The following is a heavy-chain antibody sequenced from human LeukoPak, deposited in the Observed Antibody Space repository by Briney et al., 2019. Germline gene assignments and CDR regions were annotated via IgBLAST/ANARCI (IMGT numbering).Heavy chain of an antibody. CDR1: GYTFTSNH. CDR2: INPSGDST. J-gene: IGHJ5*02. CDR3: AKLAASETGEGS. Sequence: ASVKVSCKASGYTFTSNHIHCVRQAPGQGLEWIGVINPSGDSTSYAQKFQGRVTMTRDTSTSTVYMELSSLRSEDTAIYYCAKLAASETGEGSWGQGTLVTVSS. V-gene: IGHV1-46*01. D-gene: IGHD6-13*01.